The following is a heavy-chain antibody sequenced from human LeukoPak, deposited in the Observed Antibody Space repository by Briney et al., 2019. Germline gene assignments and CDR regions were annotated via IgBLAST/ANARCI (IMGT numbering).Heavy chain of an antibody. CDR3: AKIYCSSNSCYDGRGWFDP. CDR1: GGTFSNYT. V-gene: IGHV1-69*13. J-gene: IGHJ5*02. CDR2: IIPIFGTA. Sequence: ASVKVSCKASGGTFSNYTISWVRQAPGQGLEWMGGIIPIFGTANYAQKFQGRVTITADESTSTAYMELSSLRSEDTAVYYCAKIYCSSNSCYDGRGWFDPWGQGTLVTVSS. D-gene: IGHD2-2*01.